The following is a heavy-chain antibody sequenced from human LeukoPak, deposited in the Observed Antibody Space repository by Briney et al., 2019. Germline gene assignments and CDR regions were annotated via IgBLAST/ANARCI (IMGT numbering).Heavy chain of an antibody. CDR2: ISDYNGKT. CDR1: GYTFTNYG. CDR3: GRGGISLIDRADLDY. Sequence: ASVKVSCKASGYTFTNYGINWVRQAPGQGLEWMGWISDYNGKTNYAQKLQGRVTMTTDTSTTQAYMELRGLRSEDTAVYYCGRGGISLIDRADLDYWGQGTLVTVSS. J-gene: IGHJ4*02. V-gene: IGHV1-18*01. D-gene: IGHD3-10*01.